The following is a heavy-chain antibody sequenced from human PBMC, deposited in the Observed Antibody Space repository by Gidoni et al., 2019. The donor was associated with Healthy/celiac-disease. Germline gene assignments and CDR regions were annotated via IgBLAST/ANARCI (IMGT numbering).Heavy chain of an antibody. CDR3: TTEGDYYDSSGYYYDFDY. CDR1: GFTFSNAW. D-gene: IGHD3-22*01. CDR2: IKSKTDGGTT. J-gene: IGHJ4*02. Sequence: EVQLVESGGGLVKPGGSLRFSCAASGFTFSNAWMSWVRQAPGKGLEWVGRIKSKTDGGTTDYAAPVKGRFTISRDDSKNTLYLQMNSLKTEDTAVYYCTTEGDYYDSSGYYYDFDYWGQGTLVTVSS. V-gene: IGHV3-15*01.